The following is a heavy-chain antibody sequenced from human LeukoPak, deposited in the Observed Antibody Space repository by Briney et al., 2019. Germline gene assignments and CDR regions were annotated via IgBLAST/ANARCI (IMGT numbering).Heavy chain of an antibody. D-gene: IGHD3-22*01. CDR3: ARYGWVNDSSGYYYYFDY. V-gene: IGHV1-46*01. CDR1: GYTFTSYY. CDR2: INPSGGST. Sequence: RASVKVSCKASGYTFTSYYMHWVRQAPGQGLEWMGIINPSGGSTSYAQKFQGRVTMTRDMSTSTVYMELSGLRSEDTAVYYCARYGWVNDSSGYYYYFDYWGQGTLVTVSS. J-gene: IGHJ4*02.